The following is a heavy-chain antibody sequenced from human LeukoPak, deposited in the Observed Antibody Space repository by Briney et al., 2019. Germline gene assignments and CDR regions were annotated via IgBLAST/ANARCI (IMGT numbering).Heavy chain of an antibody. CDR2: ISSSSSTI. Sequence: GGSLRLSCAASGFIFSSYSMNWVRQAPGKGLEWVSYISSSSSTIYYADSMKGRFTISRDNAKNSLYLQMNSLRAEDTAVYYCARDRVAYCSGGSCHSGDDWGQGTLVTVSS. J-gene: IGHJ4*02. CDR3: ARDRVAYCSGGSCHSGDD. V-gene: IGHV3-48*01. CDR1: GFIFSSYS. D-gene: IGHD2-15*01.